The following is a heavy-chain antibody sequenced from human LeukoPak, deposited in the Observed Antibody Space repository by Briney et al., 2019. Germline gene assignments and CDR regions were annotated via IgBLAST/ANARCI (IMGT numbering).Heavy chain of an antibody. CDR2: IYHSGST. Sequence: SETLSLTCAVSSYSISSGYYWGWIRQPPGKGLEWIGSIYHSGSTYYNPSLKSRVTISVDTSKDQFSLKLSSVTAADTAVYYCARPSSGYYRVDYWGQGTLVTVSS. CDR1: SYSISSGYY. J-gene: IGHJ4*02. V-gene: IGHV4-38-2*01. D-gene: IGHD3-22*01. CDR3: ARPSSGYYRVDY.